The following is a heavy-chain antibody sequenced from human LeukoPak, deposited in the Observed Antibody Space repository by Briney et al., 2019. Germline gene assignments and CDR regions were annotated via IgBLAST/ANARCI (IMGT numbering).Heavy chain of an antibody. V-gene: IGHV1-24*01. CDR2: FDPEDGET. CDR3: AAALSGEWELPGFDY. D-gene: IGHD1-26*01. Sequence: ASVKVSCKVSGYTLTELFMHWVRQAPGKGREWMGGFDPEDGETIYAQKFQGRVTMTEDTSTDTAYMELSSLRSEDTAVYYCAAALSGEWELPGFDYWGQGTLVTVSS. J-gene: IGHJ4*02. CDR1: GYTLTELF.